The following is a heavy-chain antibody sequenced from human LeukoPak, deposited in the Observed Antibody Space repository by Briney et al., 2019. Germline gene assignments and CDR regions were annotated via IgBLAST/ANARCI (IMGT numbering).Heavy chain of an antibody. J-gene: IGHJ4*02. CDR1: GFTFSSYG. Sequence: QPGGSLRLSCAASGFTFSSYGMHWVRQAPGKGLEWVAFIRYDGSNKYYADSVKGRFTISRDNSKNTLYLQMNSLRAEDTALYYCARGRRRWELLPAGEFDYWGQGTLVTVSS. CDR3: ARGRRRWELLPAGEFDY. CDR2: IRYDGSNK. D-gene: IGHD1-26*01. V-gene: IGHV3-30*02.